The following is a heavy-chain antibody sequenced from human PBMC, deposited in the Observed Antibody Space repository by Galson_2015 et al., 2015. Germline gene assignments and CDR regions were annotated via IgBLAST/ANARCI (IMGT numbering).Heavy chain of an antibody. CDR2: IYSSGST. CDR3: ARGHSGWYFDY. J-gene: IGHJ4*02. D-gene: IGHD6-19*01. Sequence: SVIYSSGSTYYADSVKGRFTISRDNSKNTLYLQMNSLRAEDTAVYYCARGHSGWYFDYWGQGTLVTVSS. V-gene: IGHV3-53*01.